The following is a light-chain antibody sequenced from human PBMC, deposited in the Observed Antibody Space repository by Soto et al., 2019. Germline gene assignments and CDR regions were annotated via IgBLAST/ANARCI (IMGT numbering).Light chain of an antibody. J-gene: IGLJ1*01. V-gene: IGLV2-11*01. CDR1: SVDVGAYDF. CDR2: VVS. CDR3: SSFTTSHTYI. Sequence: QAVVTQPHSVSGSPGQSVTISCTGTSVDVGAYDFVSWYQQHPGKAPKLLIYVVSGRPSGVPDRFSGSKSGNAASLTISGLQAEDEADYYCSSFTTSHTYIFGTGTKVTVL.